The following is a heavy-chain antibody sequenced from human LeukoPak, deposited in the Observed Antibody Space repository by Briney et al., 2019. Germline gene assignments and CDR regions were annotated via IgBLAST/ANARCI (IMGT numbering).Heavy chain of an antibody. CDR2: IFYSGST. V-gene: IGHV4-61*08. CDR1: GGSISSGDYY. J-gene: IGHJ4*02. Sequence: SETQSLTCTVSGGSISSGDYYWSWIRQPPGKGLEWIGYIFYSGSTKYNPSLKNRLTISVDTSKNQFSLKLSSVTAADTAVYYCARPGIREQTTWDFGYWRQGTLVTVSS. D-gene: IGHD4-11*01. CDR3: ARPGIREQTTWDFGY.